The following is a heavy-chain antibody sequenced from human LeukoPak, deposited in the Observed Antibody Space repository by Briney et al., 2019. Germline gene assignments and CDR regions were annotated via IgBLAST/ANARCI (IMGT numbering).Heavy chain of an antibody. V-gene: IGHV3-53*01. Sequence: GGSLRLSCAASGVTVSSNYMSWVRQAPGKGLEWVSVIYSGGSTYYADSVKGRFTLSRDTSKNTLYLQMNSLRAEDTAVSYCARPRYGSSWYAFDIWGQGTIVTVSS. CDR2: IYSGGST. D-gene: IGHD6-13*01. CDR1: GVTVSSNY. J-gene: IGHJ3*02. CDR3: ARPRYGSSWYAFDI.